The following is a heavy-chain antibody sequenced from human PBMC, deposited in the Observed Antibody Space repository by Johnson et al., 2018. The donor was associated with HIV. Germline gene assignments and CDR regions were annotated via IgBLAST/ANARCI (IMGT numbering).Heavy chain of an antibody. CDR3: AKDRAEVVVVHDALDM. CDR2: ISYAGSNE. V-gene: IGHV3-30*18. J-gene: IGHJ3*02. D-gene: IGHD3-22*01. Sequence: QVQLVESGGGVVQPGTSLRLSCAASGFTFGIYGMHWVRQAPGQGLEWVALISYAGSNEYYGYSVKGRFSISRDNSKKKLYLQMNSLRPEDTAEYYCAKDRAEVVVVHDALDMWGQGTMVTVSS. CDR1: GFTFGIYG.